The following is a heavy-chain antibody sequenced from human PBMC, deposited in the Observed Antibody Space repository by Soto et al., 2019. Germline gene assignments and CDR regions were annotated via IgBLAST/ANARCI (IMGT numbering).Heavy chain of an antibody. CDR2: INAGYGNT. D-gene: IGHD7-27*01. J-gene: IGHJ4*02. V-gene: IGHV1-3*01. CDR3: ARDTGDGTFDF. Sequence: VSCTAWRYRFFSAVVRLVRQAPGQRLEWMGWINAGYGNTKSSQKCQDRVTISRDTSASTAYMELTSLRSEDTAVYYCARDTGDGTFDFWCQGTLVTVSS. CDR1: RYRFFSAV.